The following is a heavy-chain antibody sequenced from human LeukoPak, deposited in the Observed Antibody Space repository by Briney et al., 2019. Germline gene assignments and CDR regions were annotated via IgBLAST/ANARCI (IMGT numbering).Heavy chain of an antibody. CDR3: AKNDFWSGYSGY. J-gene: IGHJ4*02. CDR2: IYYSGST. CDR1: GGSISSSSYY. D-gene: IGHD3-3*01. Sequence: KASETLSLTCTVSGGSISSSSYYWGWIRQPPGKGLEWIGSIYYSGSTYYNPSLKSRVTISVDTSKNQFSLKLSSVTAADTAVYYCAKNDFWSGYSGYWGQGTLVTVSS. V-gene: IGHV4-39*07.